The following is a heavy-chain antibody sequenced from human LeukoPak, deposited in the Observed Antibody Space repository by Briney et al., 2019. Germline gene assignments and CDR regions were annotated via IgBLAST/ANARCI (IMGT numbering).Heavy chain of an antibody. CDR1: GFTVITND. V-gene: IGHV3-53*01. CDR2: LYSDGNT. CDR3: ARGVEPLAANTLAY. D-gene: IGHD1-14*01. J-gene: IGHJ4*02. Sequence: GGSLRLSCAASGFTVITNDMTWVRQAPGKGLEWVAVLYSDGNTQYADSVQGRFTISRDNSKNTLYLEMNSLSPDDTAVYYCARGVEPLAANTLAYWGQGTLVTVSS.